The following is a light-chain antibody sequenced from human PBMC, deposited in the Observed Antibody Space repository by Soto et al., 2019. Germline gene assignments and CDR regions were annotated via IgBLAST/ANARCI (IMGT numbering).Light chain of an antibody. Sequence: QSVLTQPPSVSAAPGQKVTISCSGSSSNIGNNYVSWYQQLPGTAPKLLIYDNNKRPSGIPDRFSGSKSGTSATLGITGLQTGDEADYYCGAWDGSLSAGVFGGGTQLTV. CDR1: SSNIGNNY. CDR2: DNN. J-gene: IGLJ2*01. V-gene: IGLV1-51*01. CDR3: GAWDGSLSAGV.